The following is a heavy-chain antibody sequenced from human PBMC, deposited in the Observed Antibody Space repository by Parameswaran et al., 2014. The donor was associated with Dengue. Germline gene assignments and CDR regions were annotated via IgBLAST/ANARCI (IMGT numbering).Heavy chain of an antibody. CDR3: ARGPRWLQSSIWSYQGVCYFDVL. D-gene: IGHD5-24*01. J-gene: IGHJ4*02. V-gene: IGHV4-34*01. Sequence: RWIRQPPGGLEWIGEIDHRGSTNYNPSLKSRLTISVDTSKNQFSLKLSSVTAADTAVYYCARGPRWLQSSIWSYQGVCYFDVLGAQGTLVTVSS. CDR2: IDHRGST.